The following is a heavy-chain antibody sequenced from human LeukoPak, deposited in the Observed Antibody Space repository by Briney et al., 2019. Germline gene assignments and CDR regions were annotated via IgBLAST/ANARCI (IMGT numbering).Heavy chain of an antibody. CDR2: ISDSGGSV. CDR1: GFNFNTYT. D-gene: IGHD3-3*01. J-gene: IGHJ4*02. CDR3: AKADYDFWSGYKKGDY. Sequence: GGSLRLSCAAAGFNFNTYTMIWVRQAPGKGLEWVSGISDSGGSVYYADSVKGRFTISRDNSKNTLYLQMSSLRADDTAVYYCAKADYDFWSGYKKGDYWGQGTLVTVSS. V-gene: IGHV3-23*01.